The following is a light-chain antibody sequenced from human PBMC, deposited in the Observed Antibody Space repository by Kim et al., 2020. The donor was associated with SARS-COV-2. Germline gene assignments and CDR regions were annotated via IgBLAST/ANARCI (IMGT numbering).Light chain of an antibody. V-gene: IGLV2-11*03. Sequence: GRSITLSCTGTSSDVGGYDQVSWFQQHPGKAPKLLIYDVTQRPSGVPNRFSASKSGNTASLTISGLQTEDEADYYCCSYAGSFIFVFGGGTQLTVL. CDR3: CSYAGSFIFV. J-gene: IGLJ3*02. CDR2: DVT. CDR1: SSDVGGYDQ.